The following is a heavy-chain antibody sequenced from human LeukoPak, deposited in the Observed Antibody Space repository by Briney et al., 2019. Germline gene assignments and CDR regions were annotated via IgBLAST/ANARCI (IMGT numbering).Heavy chain of an antibody. J-gene: IGHJ4*02. CDR2: MNPNSGGT. D-gene: IGHD1-1*01. CDR1: GYTFTDYY. CDR3: GRDRHWNQGNFDY. V-gene: IGHV1-2*02. Sequence: ASVKVSCKASGYTFTDYYMHWMRQAPGQGPEWMGWMNPNSGGTNYAQKFQGRVTMTRDTSIGTAYMELNRLTYGDTTVYYCGRDRHWNQGNFDYWGQGTLVTVSS.